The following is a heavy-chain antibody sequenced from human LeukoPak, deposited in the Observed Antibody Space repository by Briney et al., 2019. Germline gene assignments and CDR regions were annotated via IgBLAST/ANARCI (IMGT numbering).Heavy chain of an antibody. V-gene: IGHV4-61*02. CDR1: GGSISSGSYY. Sequence: PSQTLSLTCTVSGGSISSGSYYWSWIRQPAGKGLEWIGRIYTSGSTNYNPSLKSRVTMSVDTSKNQFSLKLSSVTAADTAVYYCARDRRIQLWLSGSFDYWGQGTLVTVSS. D-gene: IGHD5-18*01. J-gene: IGHJ4*02. CDR2: IYTSGST. CDR3: ARDRRIQLWLSGSFDY.